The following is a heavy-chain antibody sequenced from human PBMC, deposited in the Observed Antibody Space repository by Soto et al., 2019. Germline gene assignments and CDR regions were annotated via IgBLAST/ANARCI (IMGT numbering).Heavy chain of an antibody. CDR3: ASGIRGVGAVGAVAWFDP. J-gene: IGHJ5*02. CDR2: INHVGNT. CDR1: DGSFSGYY. V-gene: IGHV4-34*01. D-gene: IGHD6-13*01. Sequence: QAQLQQWGAGLLKPSETLSLTCAVSDGSFSGYYWSWIRQPPGKGLEWIGEINHVGNTNYNPSLKSRVTMSVDSSKKQFSLNLSSVTAADTAVYYCASGIRGVGAVGAVAWFDPWGQGTLVTVSS.